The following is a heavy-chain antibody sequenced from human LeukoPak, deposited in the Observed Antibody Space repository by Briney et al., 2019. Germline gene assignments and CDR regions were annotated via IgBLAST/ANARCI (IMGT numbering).Heavy chain of an antibody. CDR2: IYTSGST. V-gene: IGHV4-61*02. Sequence: SETLSLTCTVSGGSISSGSYYWSWIRQPAGKGLEWIGRIYTSGSTNYNPSLKSRVTISVDKSKNQFSLKLSSVTAADTAVYYCARARYGSGSYHYMDVWGKGTTVTISS. J-gene: IGHJ6*03. CDR3: ARARYGSGSYHYMDV. D-gene: IGHD3-10*01. CDR1: GGSISSGSYY.